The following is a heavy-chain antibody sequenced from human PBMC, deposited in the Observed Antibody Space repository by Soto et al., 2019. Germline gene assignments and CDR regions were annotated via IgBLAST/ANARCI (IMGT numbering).Heavy chain of an antibody. D-gene: IGHD3-10*01. Sequence: PSETLSLTCAVSGDSISSRSHYWNWIRRVPGKGLELIGYIFYTGATYYNPSLRGRISMSVDTSKNQFSLTLRSVTAADTAIYYCAREGRHSGGMRESWFDPWGQGTQVTVSS. CDR2: IFYTGAT. CDR3: AREGRHSGGMRESWFDP. CDR1: GDSISSRSHY. J-gene: IGHJ5*02. V-gene: IGHV4-31*11.